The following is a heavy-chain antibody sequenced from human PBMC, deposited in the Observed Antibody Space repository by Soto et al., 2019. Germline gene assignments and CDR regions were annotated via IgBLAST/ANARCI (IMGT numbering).Heavy chain of an antibody. CDR3: ARIDLRGYQSGFDY. Sequence: ASVKVSCKTSGYSFTGYYVHWIRQAPGQGLEWMGWINPNGGGTNFAQKFQGRVTMTRDMSITTAYMELSRLKLDDTAVYYCARIDLRGYQSGFDYWGQGTLVTVSS. CDR1: GYSFTGYY. V-gene: IGHV1-2*02. J-gene: IGHJ4*02. D-gene: IGHD5-12*01. CDR2: INPNGGGT.